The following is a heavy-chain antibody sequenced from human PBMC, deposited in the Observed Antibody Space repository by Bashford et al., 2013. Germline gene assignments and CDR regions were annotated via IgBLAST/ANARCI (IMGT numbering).Heavy chain of an antibody. V-gene: IGHV1-18*01. Sequence: ASVKVSCKASGYTFTSKGISWVRQAPVQGLEWLGWISAYNGHTNYAQRVQGRVTMTTDTSTSTAYMELRSLTSDDTAVYYCARDLKDGSYGAFDVWGQGTMVTVSS. J-gene: IGHJ3*01. CDR3: ARDLKDGSYGAFDV. D-gene: IGHD3-16*01. CDR1: GYTFTSKG. CDR2: ISAYNGHT.